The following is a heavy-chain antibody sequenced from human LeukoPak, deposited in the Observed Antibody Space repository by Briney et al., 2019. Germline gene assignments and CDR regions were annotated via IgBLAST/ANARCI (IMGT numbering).Heavy chain of an antibody. D-gene: IGHD3-9*01. J-gene: IGHJ4*02. CDR1: GVSISSYY. CDR3: ARHVPVLRYFDWRSGYFDY. Sequence: SETLSLTCTVSGVSISSYYWSWIRQPPGKGLEWIGYIHYSGSTNYNPSLKSRVTISVDTSKNQFSLKLSSVTAADTAVYYCARHVPVLRYFDWRSGYFDYWGQGTLVTVSS. V-gene: IGHV4-59*08. CDR2: IHYSGST.